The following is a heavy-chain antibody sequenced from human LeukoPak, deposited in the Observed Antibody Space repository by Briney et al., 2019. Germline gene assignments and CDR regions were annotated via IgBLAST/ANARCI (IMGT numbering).Heavy chain of an antibody. CDR3: ARQGSNSSGRYPVDD. J-gene: IGHJ4*02. D-gene: IGHD6-19*01. CDR1: GYTFTAYY. V-gene: IGHV1-2*02. Sequence: ASVTVSCKPSGYTFTAYYIHWLRQAPGQGLEWMGWMNPNSGGTKYAQTFQGRVTLTRDTSISTAYLELSSLTSDDTAVYFCARQGSNSSGRYPVDDWGQGTLVTVSS. CDR2: MNPNSGGT.